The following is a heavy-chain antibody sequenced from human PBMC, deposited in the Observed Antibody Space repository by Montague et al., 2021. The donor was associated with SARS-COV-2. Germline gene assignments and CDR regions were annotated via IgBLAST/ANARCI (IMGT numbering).Heavy chain of an antibody. CDR3: TRDHRSIVGDGFDI. D-gene: IGHD3-16*02. CDR2: ISTSTYNM. V-gene: IGHV3-48*03. Sequence: SLRLSCAASGFTFSNYDMNWVRQAPGKGPEWISSISTSTYNMSYAGSVKGRFTISRDNGKNSLYLQMNSLRAEDTAVYYCTRDHRSIVGDGFDIWGQGTKVTVSS. J-gene: IGHJ3*02. CDR1: GFTFSNYD.